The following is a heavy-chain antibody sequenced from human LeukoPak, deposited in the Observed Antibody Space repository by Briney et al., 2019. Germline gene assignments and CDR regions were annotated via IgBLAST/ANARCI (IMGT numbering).Heavy chain of an antibody. J-gene: IGHJ6*02. CDR1: GYTFTSYD. V-gene: IGHV1-8*01. D-gene: IGHD3-3*01. CDR3: ARGRTREWLLQKRRYYYGMDV. CDR2: MNPNSGNT. Sequence: APVKVPCKASGYTFTSYDINWVRQATGQGLEWMGWMNPNSGNTGYAQKFQGRVTMTRNTSISTAYMELSSLRSEDTAVYYCARGRTREWLLQKRRYYYGMDVWGQGTTVTVSS.